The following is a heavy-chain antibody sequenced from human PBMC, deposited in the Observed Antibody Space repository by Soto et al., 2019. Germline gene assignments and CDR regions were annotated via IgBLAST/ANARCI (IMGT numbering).Heavy chain of an antibody. CDR2: ISSSSSTI. D-gene: IGHD5-12*01. Sequence: GGSLRLSCAASGFTFSSYSMNWVRQAPGKGLEWVSYISSSSSTIYYADSVKGRFTISRDNAKNSLYLQMNSLRDEDTAVYYCARGPLSGYDYYYYYYMDVWGKGTTVTVSS. CDR3: ARGPLSGYDYYYYYYMDV. CDR1: GFTFSSYS. J-gene: IGHJ6*03. V-gene: IGHV3-48*02.